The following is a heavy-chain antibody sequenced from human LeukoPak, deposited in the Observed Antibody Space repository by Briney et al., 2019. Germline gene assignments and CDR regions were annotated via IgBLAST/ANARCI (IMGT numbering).Heavy chain of an antibody. D-gene: IGHD2-15*01. CDR3: ARGSPCRSGGSCYPIYYYYYYMDV. CDR2: INHSGST. V-gene: IGHV4-34*01. J-gene: IGHJ6*03. CDR1: GGSFSGYY. Sequence: SETLSLTCAVYGGSFSGYYWSWIRQPPGKGLEWIGEINHSGSTNYNPSLKSRVTISVDTSKNQFSLKLSSVTAADTAVYYCARGSPCRSGGSCYPIYYYYYYMDVWGKGTTVTVSS.